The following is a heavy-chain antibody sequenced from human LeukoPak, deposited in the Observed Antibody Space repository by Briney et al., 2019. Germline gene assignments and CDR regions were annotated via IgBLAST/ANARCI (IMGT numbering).Heavy chain of an antibody. J-gene: IGHJ4*02. V-gene: IGHV4-38-2*02. CDR3: AREGSRDFDH. Sequence: SETLSLTCTVTGYSISSGYYWGWIRQFPGKGLEWIGTISRSGNSYYNPSLKSRLIISVDTSRNQFSLKLNSVTAADTAVYFCAREGSRDFDHWGQGTLVTVPS. CDR1: GYSISSGYY. CDR2: ISRSGNS.